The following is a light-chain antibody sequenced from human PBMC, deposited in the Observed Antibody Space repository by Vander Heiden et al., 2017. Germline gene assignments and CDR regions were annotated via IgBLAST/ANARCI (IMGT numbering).Light chain of an antibody. CDR3: QQRSNGPPMYT. Sequence: EIVLTQSPATLSLSPGERATLSCRASQSVSSYLAWYQQKPGQAPRLLIYDASNRATGIPARFSGSGYGTDFTLTISSLEPEDFAVYYCQQRSNGPPMYTFGQGTKPEIK. CDR1: QSVSSY. V-gene: IGKV3-11*01. J-gene: IGKJ2*01. CDR2: DAS.